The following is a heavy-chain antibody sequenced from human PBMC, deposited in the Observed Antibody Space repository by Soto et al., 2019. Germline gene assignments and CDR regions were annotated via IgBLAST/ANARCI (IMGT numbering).Heavy chain of an antibody. D-gene: IGHD3-22*01. CDR3: AKDRGYYDSSGYYPNNY. J-gene: IGHJ4*02. Sequence: GASVKVSCKVSGYTLTELSMHWVRQAPGKGLEWMGGFDPEDGETIYAQKFQGRVTMTEDTSTDTAYMELSSLRSEDTAVYYCAKDRGYYDSSGYYPNNYWGQGTLVTVSS. CDR2: FDPEDGET. V-gene: IGHV1-24*01. CDR1: GYTLTELS.